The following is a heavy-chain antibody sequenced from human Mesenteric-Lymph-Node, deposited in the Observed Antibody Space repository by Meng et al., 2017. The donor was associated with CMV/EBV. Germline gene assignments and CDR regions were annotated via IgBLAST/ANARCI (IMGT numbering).Heavy chain of an antibody. D-gene: IGHD3-10*01. J-gene: IGHJ4*02. CDR3: ARAGFGSGSEYFDY. CDR2: INPKSGGA. V-gene: IGHV1-2*02. CDR1: ADIFSDYY. Sequence: KAPADIFSDYYIHWVRQAPGQGLEWVGRINPKSGGADFAQKFQGRVTMTRDTSISTVYMKLSRLRSDDTAVYYCARAGFGSGSEYFDYWGQGALVTVSS.